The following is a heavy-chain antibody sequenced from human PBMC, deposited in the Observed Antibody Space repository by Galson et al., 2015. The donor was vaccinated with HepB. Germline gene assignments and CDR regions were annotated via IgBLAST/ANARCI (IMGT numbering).Heavy chain of an antibody. Sequence: SLRLSCAASGFTFDDYAMHWVRQTPGKGLEWVSGIGWNSAYIDYADSVKGRFTISRDNAKNSLYLQMDSLRPEDTALYYCAKARSTNAYKVFDYWGRGILVAVSS. V-gene: IGHV3-9*01. D-gene: IGHD5-24*01. CDR1: GFTFDDYA. CDR2: IGWNSAYI. CDR3: AKARSTNAYKVFDY. J-gene: IGHJ4*02.